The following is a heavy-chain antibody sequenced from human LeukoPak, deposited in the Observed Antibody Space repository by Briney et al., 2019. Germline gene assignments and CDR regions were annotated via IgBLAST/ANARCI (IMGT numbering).Heavy chain of an antibody. CDR3: VKDIDYDGY. D-gene: IGHD4-17*01. Sequence: GGSLRLSCAASGFTFSSNGMPWVRQAPGKGLEWVTFIRNDGTTKNYADSVKGRFTISRDNSKNTLYLQMNTLRPEDTAVYYCVKDIDYDGYWGQGILVTVSS. CDR1: GFTFSSNG. CDR2: IRNDGTTK. J-gene: IGHJ4*02. V-gene: IGHV3-30*02.